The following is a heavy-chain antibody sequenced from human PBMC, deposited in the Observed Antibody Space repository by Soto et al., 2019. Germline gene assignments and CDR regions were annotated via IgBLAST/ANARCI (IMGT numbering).Heavy chain of an antibody. D-gene: IGHD3-9*01. J-gene: IGHJ6*02. Sequence: GASVKVSCKASGYTFTSYGISWVRQAPGQGLEWMGWISAYNGNTNYAQKLQGRVTMTTDTSTSTAYMELRSLRSDDTAVYYCAREGALRYFDWLALYYYGMDVWGQGTTVTVSS. CDR1: GYTFTSYG. CDR3: AREGALRYFDWLALYYYGMDV. CDR2: ISAYNGNT. V-gene: IGHV1-18*01.